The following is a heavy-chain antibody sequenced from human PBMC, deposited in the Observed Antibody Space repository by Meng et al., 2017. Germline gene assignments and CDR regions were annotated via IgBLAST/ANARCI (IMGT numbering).Heavy chain of an antibody. CDR1: GYNFPDYF. CDR2: IDPKNGDT. Sequence: QVQLVRSGAEVKKPGASVKVSCKPSGYNFPDYFIHWVRQAPGQGLEWMGRIDPKNGDTHHAQKFQGRVTMTGDTSISTAYMDLSGLRSDDTAVYYCAREFRGTFYFDYWGQGSLVTVSS. V-gene: IGHV1-2*06. D-gene: IGHD1-1*01. CDR3: AREFRGTFYFDY. J-gene: IGHJ4*02.